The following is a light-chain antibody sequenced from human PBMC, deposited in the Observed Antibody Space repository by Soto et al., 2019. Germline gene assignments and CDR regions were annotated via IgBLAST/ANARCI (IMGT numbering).Light chain of an antibody. V-gene: IGKV1-33*01. J-gene: IGKJ3*01. CDR3: QHYDHLPPFT. Sequence: DIQMTQSPSSLSASVGDRVTITCQASQDIRQYLNWYQQKPGRAPKLLIYGASNLETGVPSRFSGSGYGTDLTFTISSLQPEDIATYYCQHYDHLPPFTFGPG. CDR1: QDIRQY. CDR2: GAS.